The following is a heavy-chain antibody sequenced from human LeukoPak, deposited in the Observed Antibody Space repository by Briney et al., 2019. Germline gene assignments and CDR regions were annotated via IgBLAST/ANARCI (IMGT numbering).Heavy chain of an antibody. D-gene: IGHD3-3*01. Sequence: SGPTLVKPTQTLTLTCTFSGFSLSTSGVCVGWIRQPSRKALEWLALIYWDDDKRYSPSLKSRLTITKDTSKNQVVLTMTNMDPVDTATYYCAHGQTGVDQFDYWGQGTLVTVSS. CDR2: IYWDDDK. CDR3: AHGQTGVDQFDY. CDR1: GFSLSTSGVC. J-gene: IGHJ4*02. V-gene: IGHV2-5*02.